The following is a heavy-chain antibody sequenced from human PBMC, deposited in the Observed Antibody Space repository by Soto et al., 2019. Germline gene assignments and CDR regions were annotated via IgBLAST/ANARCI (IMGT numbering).Heavy chain of an antibody. D-gene: IGHD3-22*01. CDR1: GFTFITAW. J-gene: IGHJ4*01. Sequence: PGGSLRLSCAASGFTFITAWINWVRQAPGKGLEWVGRIKSKIDGGTTDFAAPVKGRFAISRDDSRNMVYFQMNSLEIEDTAVYYCTTDSHFTMKLVRFDYWGLGTLVTVSS. CDR3: TTDSHFTMKLVRFDY. V-gene: IGHV3-15*07. CDR2: IKSKIDGGTT.